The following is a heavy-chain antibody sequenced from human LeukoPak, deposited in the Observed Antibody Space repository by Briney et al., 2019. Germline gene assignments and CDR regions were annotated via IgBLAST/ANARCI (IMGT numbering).Heavy chain of an antibody. J-gene: IGHJ4*02. D-gene: IGHD5-18*01. CDR3: ATPNGFSYGFFDS. CDR1: GGSVSSSRSY. Sequence: NPSETLSLTCTVPGGSVSSSRSYWGWIRQSPVKGLVWIGSFYFSGSTYYNPSLKSRVSISLDTSKNQFSLKLTSVTAADTAVYYCATPNGFSYGFFDSWGQGILVTVSS. CDR2: FYFSGST. V-gene: IGHV4-39*01.